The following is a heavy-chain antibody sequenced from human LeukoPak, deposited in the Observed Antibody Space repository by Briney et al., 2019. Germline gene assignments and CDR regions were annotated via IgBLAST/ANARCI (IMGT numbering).Heavy chain of an antibody. Sequence: ASVKVSCKASGGTFSSYAISWVRQAPGQGLEWMGGIIPIFGIANYAQKFQGRVTITTDESTSTAYMELSSLRSEDTAVYYCVLGGAAAGTLRGLYFDYWGQGPLVTVSS. V-gene: IGHV1-69*05. CDR3: VLGGAAAGTLRGLYFDY. CDR2: IIPIFGIA. CDR1: GGTFSSYA. D-gene: IGHD6-13*01. J-gene: IGHJ4*02.